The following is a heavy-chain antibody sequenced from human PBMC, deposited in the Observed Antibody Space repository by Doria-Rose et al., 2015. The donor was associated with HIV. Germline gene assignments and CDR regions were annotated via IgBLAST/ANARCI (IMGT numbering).Heavy chain of an antibody. Sequence: ESGGGLVQPGRSLRLSCVGSGFSFESYAMHWVRLAPGKGLEWVAGISWDSGAKGNADSVEGRFTISRDNAKKSVYLEMRSLRPEDTAFYYCAKAPIIGPKYYFYMDVWGKGTSITVSS. CDR2: ISWDSGAK. CDR3: AKAPIIGPKYYFYMDV. J-gene: IGHJ6*03. CDR1: GFSFESYA. V-gene: IGHV3-9*01. D-gene: IGHD3-3*01.